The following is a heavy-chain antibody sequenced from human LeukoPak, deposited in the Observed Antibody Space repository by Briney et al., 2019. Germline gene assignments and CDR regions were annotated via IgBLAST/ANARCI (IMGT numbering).Heavy chain of an antibody. V-gene: IGHV4-30-4*01. D-gene: IGHD3-10*01. CDR3: ARASITTVRGGAPTLNRFDP. CDR1: GGSISSGDYY. CDR2: IYYSGST. Sequence: SETLSLTCTVSGGSISSGDYYWSWIRQPPGKGLEWIGYIYYSGSTYYNPSLKSRVTISVDTSKNQFSLKLSSVTAADTAVYYCARASITTVRGGAPTLNRFDPWGQGTLVTVSS. J-gene: IGHJ5*02.